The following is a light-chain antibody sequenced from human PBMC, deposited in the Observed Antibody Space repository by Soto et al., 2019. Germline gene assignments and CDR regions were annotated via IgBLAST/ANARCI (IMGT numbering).Light chain of an antibody. CDR1: QSVSSY. J-gene: IGKJ2*01. CDR2: DAS. V-gene: IGKV3-11*01. CDR3: QQRSIWPLMYT. Sequence: EIVLTQSPATLSLSPGERATLSCRASQSVSSYLAWYQQKPGQAPRLLIYDASNRATGIPARFSGSGSGTDFTLTISSLEPEDFAVYFCQQRSIWPLMYTFGQGTKLEIK.